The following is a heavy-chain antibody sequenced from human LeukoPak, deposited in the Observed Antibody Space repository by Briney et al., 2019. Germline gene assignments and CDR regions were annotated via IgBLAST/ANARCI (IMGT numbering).Heavy chain of an antibody. CDR1: GFTVSSNY. CDR2: IYSGGST. V-gene: IGHV3-53*01. CDR3: ARQDCSSTSCPHDY. J-gene: IGHJ4*02. D-gene: IGHD2-2*01. Sequence: GGSLRLSCAASGFTVSSNYMSWVRQAPGKGLEWVSVIYSGGSTYYADSVKGRFTISRDNSKNTLYLQMNSLRAEDTAVYYCARQDCSSTSCPHDYWGQGTLVTVSS.